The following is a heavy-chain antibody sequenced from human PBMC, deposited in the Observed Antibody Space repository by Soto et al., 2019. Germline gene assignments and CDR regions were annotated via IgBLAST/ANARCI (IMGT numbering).Heavy chain of an antibody. J-gene: IGHJ4*02. V-gene: IGHV4-34*01. D-gene: IGHD2-21*02. CDR2: INHSGST. Sequence: SETLSLTCAVYGGSFSGYYWTWIRQPPGTGLEWIGEINHSGSTNYNPSLKSRVTISVDTSKNQVSLKLTSVTAADTAVYYCARVNVTLDLWGLGTLVTVSS. CDR3: ARVNVTLDL. CDR1: GGSFSGYY.